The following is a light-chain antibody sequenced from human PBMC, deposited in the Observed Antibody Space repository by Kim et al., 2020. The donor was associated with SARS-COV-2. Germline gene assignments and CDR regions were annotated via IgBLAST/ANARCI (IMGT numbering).Light chain of an antibody. Sequence: DIQMTQPPSSLSASVGDRVTFTCRASQAINNHLAWFQQKSGKAPKCLIYDASTLQSGVPSKFSGSGFGTEFTLTISSLQPEDFATYYCQQYSTFPRTFGGGTKVDIK. J-gene: IGKJ4*01. CDR2: DAS. CDR3: QQYSTFPRT. V-gene: IGKV1-16*02. CDR1: QAINNH.